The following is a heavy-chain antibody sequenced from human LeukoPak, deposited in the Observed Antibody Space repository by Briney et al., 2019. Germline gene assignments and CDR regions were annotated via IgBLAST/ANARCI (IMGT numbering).Heavy chain of an antibody. CDR3: AREGAGNFDY. CDR2: IKQDGRGR. J-gene: IGHJ4*02. V-gene: IGHV3-7*04. Sequence: VGALSLSCAPCLFTLSRHWMSWLGLAPGEGREWVANIKQDGRGRFYVDSVTGRFTISRDHATISLFLQMNSLRAEDPAVYSCAREGAGNFDYWGQGTLVTVS. CDR1: LFTLSRHW. D-gene: IGHD1-1*01.